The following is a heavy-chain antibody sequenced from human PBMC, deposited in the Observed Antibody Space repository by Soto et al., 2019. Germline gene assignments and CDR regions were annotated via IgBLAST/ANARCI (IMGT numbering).Heavy chain of an antibody. CDR1: SGSISSSNW. CDR3: ARDRVHSSSSSGVNWFDP. J-gene: IGHJ5*02. D-gene: IGHD6-6*01. Sequence: QVQLQESGPGLVKPSGTLSLTCAVSSGSISSSNWWSWVRQPPGKGLEWIGEIYHSGSTNYNPSLKSRVNLSVDKSKNQFSLKLSSVTAADTAVYYCARDRVHSSSSSGVNWFDPWGQGTLVTVSS. CDR2: IYHSGST. V-gene: IGHV4-4*02.